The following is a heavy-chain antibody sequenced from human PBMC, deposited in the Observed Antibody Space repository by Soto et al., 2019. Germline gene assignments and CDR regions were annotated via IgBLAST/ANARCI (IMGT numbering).Heavy chain of an antibody. CDR1: GFTFSSYW. V-gene: IGHV3-74*01. CDR2: INSDGSST. D-gene: IGHD2-15*01. CDR3: VRTSLVVAAATREDY. Sequence: EVQLVESGGGLVQPGESLRLSCAASGFTFSSYWMHWVRQAPGKGLVWVSRINSDGSSTSYAGSVKGRFTISRDNAKNTLYPQMNRLRAEDTAVYYCVRTSLVVAAATREDYWGQGTLVTVCS. J-gene: IGHJ4*02.